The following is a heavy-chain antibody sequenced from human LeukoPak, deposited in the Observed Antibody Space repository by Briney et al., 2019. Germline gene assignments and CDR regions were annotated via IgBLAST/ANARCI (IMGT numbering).Heavy chain of an antibody. V-gene: IGHV4-4*02. CDR3: ARGRGYYDILTGYSPGYYFDY. J-gene: IGHJ4*02. D-gene: IGHD3-9*01. CDR1: GGSISSSNW. Sequence: SGTLSLTCAVSGGSISSSNWWSWVRQPPGKGLEWIGEIYHSGSTNYNPSLKSRVTISVDKSKNQFSLKLSSVTAADTAVYYCARGRGYYDILTGYSPGYYFDYWGQGTLVTVSS. CDR2: IYHSGST.